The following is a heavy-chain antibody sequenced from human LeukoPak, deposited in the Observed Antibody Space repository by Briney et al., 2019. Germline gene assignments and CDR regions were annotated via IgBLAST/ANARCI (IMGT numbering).Heavy chain of an antibody. J-gene: IGHJ6*03. CDR3: ARDLRWQTWAYYYYMDV. CDR1: GYTFTGYY. CDR2: INPNSGGT. Sequence: ASVKVSCKASGYTFTGYYMHWVRQAPGQGLEWMGWINPNSGGTNYAQKFQGRVTMTRDTSISTAYMGLSRLRSDDTAVYYCARDLRWQTWAYYYYMDVWGKGTTVTVSS. D-gene: IGHD4-23*01. V-gene: IGHV1-2*02.